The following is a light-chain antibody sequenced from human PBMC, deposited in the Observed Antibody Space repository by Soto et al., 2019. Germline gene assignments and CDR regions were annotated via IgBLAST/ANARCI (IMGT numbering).Light chain of an antibody. CDR1: QSVSSSY. Sequence: EIVLTQSPGTLSLSPGERATLSCRASQSVSSSYLAWYQQKPGQAPRLLIYGTSKRATGIPDRFSGSGSGTDFTLTISRLESEDFAVYYCQQYDRSPWTFGQGTKVEIK. CDR3: QQYDRSPWT. J-gene: IGKJ1*01. V-gene: IGKV3-20*01. CDR2: GTS.